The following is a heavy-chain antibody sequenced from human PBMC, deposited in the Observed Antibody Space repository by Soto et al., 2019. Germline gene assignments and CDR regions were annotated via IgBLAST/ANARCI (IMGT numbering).Heavy chain of an antibody. Sequence: GGSLRLSCAASGFTFSSYAMSWVRQAPGKGLEWVSAISGSGGSTYYADSVKGRFTISRDNSKNTLYLQMNSLRAEDTAVYYCAKDKKDIVVVPAAKSDAFDIWGQGTMVTVSS. V-gene: IGHV3-23*01. D-gene: IGHD2-2*01. CDR1: GFTFSSYA. CDR3: AKDKKDIVVVPAAKSDAFDI. CDR2: ISGSGGST. J-gene: IGHJ3*02.